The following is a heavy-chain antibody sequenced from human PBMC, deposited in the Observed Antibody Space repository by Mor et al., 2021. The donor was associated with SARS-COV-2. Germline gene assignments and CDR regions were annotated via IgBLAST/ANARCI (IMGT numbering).Heavy chain of an antibody. J-gene: IGHJ4*02. CDR1: GNFG. D-gene: IGHD1-1*01. Sequence: GNFGMHWVRQAPGKGLDWVAVIWYDGSSKYYADSVKGRFTISRDKSKNTLYLQMSSLRAEDTAVYYCARGHDHLAKTGFENWGQ. CDR2: IWYDGSSK. CDR3: ARGHDHLAKTGFEN. V-gene: IGHV3-33*01.